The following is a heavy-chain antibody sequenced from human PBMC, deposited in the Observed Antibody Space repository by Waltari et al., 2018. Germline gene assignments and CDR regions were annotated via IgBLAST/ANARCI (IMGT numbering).Heavy chain of an antibody. J-gene: IGHJ4*02. Sequence: QVQLQESGPGLVKPSETLSLPCAVSGYSISSGYYCGWTRQPPGKGLEWIGSIYHSGSTYYNPSLKSRVTISVDTSKNQFSLKLSSVTAADTAVYYCASGWVDGGFFDYWGQGTLVTVSS. D-gene: IGHD1-26*01. CDR1: GYSISSGYY. CDR2: IYHSGST. V-gene: IGHV4-38-2*01. CDR3: ASGWVDGGFFDY.